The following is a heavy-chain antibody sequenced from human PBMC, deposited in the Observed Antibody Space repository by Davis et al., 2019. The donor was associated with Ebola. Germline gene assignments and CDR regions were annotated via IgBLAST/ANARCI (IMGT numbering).Heavy chain of an antibody. Sequence: MPSETLSLTCTVSGGSISSSSYYWGWIRQPPGKGLEWIGSIYYSGSTYYNPSLKSRVTISVDTSKNQFSLKLSSVTAADTAVYYCARHGQWLVAYLDYWGQGTLVTVSS. CDR1: GGSISSSSYY. J-gene: IGHJ4*02. CDR3: ARHGQWLVAYLDY. D-gene: IGHD6-19*01. V-gene: IGHV4-39*01. CDR2: IYYSGST.